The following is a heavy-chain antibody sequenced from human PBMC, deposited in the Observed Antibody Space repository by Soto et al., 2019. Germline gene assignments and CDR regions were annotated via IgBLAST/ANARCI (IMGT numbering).Heavy chain of an antibody. D-gene: IGHD4-17*01. V-gene: IGHV4-4*02. CDR3: ARYDFGIFDQ. CDR1: GDSIASSYW. CDR2: IYHSGTT. J-gene: IGHJ4*02. Sequence: SETLSLTCVVSGDSIASSYWWSWVRQPPGKGLEWIGEIYHSGTTNYKPSLKSRVTILQDKSNNQFSLRLDSVTAADTAVYYYARYDFGIFDQWGQGTLVTVSS.